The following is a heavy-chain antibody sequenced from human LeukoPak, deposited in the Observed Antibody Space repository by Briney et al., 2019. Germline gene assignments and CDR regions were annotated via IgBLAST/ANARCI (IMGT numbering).Heavy chain of an antibody. Sequence: AGGSLRLSCGASGFLFSNYWMSWLRQTPGKGLEWEANIRQDGNEKRYVDSVKGRFTISRDNAKNSLYVQMNSLRAEDTAVYYCAIDNRGTFEFWGQGTLVTVSS. J-gene: IGHJ4*02. V-gene: IGHV3-7*03. CDR2: IRQDGNEK. CDR3: AIDNRGTFEF. D-gene: IGHD1-14*01. CDR1: GFLFSNYW.